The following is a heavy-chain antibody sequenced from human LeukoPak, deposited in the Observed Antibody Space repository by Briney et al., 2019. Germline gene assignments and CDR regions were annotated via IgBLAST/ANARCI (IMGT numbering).Heavy chain of an antibody. CDR3: AKIAVDYYYDGTLDDY. CDR2: ISGSGGST. D-gene: IGHD3-22*01. V-gene: IGHV3-23*01. J-gene: IGHJ4*02. CDR1: GFTFSSYA. Sequence: GGSLRLSCAASGFTFSSYAMSWVRQAPGKGLEWVSAISGSGGSTYYADSVKGRFTISRDNSKNTLYLQMNSLRAEDTAVYYCAKIAVDYYYDGTLDDYWGQGTLVTVSS.